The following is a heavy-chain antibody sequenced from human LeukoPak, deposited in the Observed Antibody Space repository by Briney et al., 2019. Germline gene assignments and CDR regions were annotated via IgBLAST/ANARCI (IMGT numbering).Heavy chain of an antibody. CDR3: AKDRVSSVTTNYFDY. V-gene: IGHV3-23*01. CDR1: GFTFSDYV. CDR2: ISGSGGTT. Sequence: GGSLRLSCVAAGFTFSDYVMSWVRQTPGKGLEWVSSISGSGGTTYYADSVKGRFTISRDNSRNTLYLQMNSLRAEDTAVYYCAKDRVSSVTTNYFDYWGQGTLVTVSS. D-gene: IGHD4-17*01. J-gene: IGHJ4*02.